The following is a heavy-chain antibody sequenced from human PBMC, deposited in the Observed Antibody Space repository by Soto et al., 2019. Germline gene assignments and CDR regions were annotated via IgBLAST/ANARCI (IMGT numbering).Heavy chain of an antibody. CDR2: IYHSGST. Sequence: QVQLQESGPGLVKPSGTLSLTCAVSSGSISSSNWWSWVRQPPGKGLEWIGEIYHSGSTNYNPSLKSRVTISVDKSENQFSLKLSSVTAADTAVYYCARTYYYGSGSYSYNWFDPWGQGTLVTVPS. CDR3: ARTYYYGSGSYSYNWFDP. CDR1: SGSISSSNW. J-gene: IGHJ5*02. V-gene: IGHV4-4*02. D-gene: IGHD3-10*01.